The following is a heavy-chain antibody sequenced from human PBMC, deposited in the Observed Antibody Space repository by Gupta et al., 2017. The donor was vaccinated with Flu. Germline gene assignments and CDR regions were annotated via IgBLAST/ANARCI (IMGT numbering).Heavy chain of an antibody. D-gene: IGHD6-19*01. CDR1: YG. CDR3: VRGGTSGIGVAGSLEF. CDR2: IGTNDT. J-gene: IGHJ4*02. V-gene: IGHV3-13*01. Sequence: YGMHWVRQAPGKGLELVSAIGTNDTFYPGSGKGRCAISRDNDNNAWYLQMKGLSEGDTVVYYCVRGGTSGIGVAGSLEFWGQGTLVTVSS.